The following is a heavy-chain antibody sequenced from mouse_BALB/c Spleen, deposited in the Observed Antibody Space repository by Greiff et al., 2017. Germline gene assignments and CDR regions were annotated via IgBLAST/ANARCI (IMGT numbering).Heavy chain of an antibody. CDR2: INSNGGST. V-gene: IGHV5-6-3*01. J-gene: IGHJ3*01. Sequence: EVHLVESGGGLVQPGGSLKLSCAASGFTFSSYGMSWVRQTPDKRLELVATINSNGGSTYYPDSVKGRFTISRDNAKNTLYLQMSSLKSEDTAMYYSARERSAYYRYDVMARRGHGTLVTVSA. CDR3: ARERSAYYRYDVMAR. D-gene: IGHD2-14*01. CDR1: GFTFSSYG.